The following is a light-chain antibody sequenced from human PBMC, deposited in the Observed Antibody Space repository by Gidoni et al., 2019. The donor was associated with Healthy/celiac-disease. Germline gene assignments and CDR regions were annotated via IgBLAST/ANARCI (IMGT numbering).Light chain of an antibody. CDR3: MQALQTPWT. CDR2: LGS. V-gene: IGKV2-28*01. J-gene: IGKJ1*01. Sequence: DIVMTQSPLSLPVTPGEPASISCRSSQSLLHSNGYNYLDWYLQKPGQSPQLLIYLGSNRASGVPDRFSGSGSGTDFTLKISRVEAEDVGVYYCMQALQTPWTFXQXTKVEIK. CDR1: QSLLHSNGYNY.